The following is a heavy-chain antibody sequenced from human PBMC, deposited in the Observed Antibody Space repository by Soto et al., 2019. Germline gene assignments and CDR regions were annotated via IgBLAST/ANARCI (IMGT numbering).Heavy chain of an antibody. J-gene: IGHJ4*02. D-gene: IGHD2-2*01. CDR1: GVTCSNAW. Sequence: PGGSLRLSCAASGVTCSNAWMNLVRQAPGKGLEWVGRIKSKTDGGTTDYAAPVKGRFTISRDDSKNTLYLQMNSLKTEDTAVYYCTTLGYCISNSCHQVGYWGQGTLVTVSS. V-gene: IGHV3-15*07. CDR2: IKSKTDGGTT. CDR3: TTLGYCISNSCHQVGY.